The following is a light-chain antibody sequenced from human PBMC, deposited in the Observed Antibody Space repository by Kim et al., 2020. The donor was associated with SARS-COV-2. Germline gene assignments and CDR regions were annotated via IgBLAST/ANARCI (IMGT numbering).Light chain of an antibody. CDR2: EGS. J-gene: IGLJ3*02. CDR3: CSYAGSSTWV. V-gene: IGLV2-23*01. CDR1: SSDVGSYNL. Sequence: GQSVTISCTGTSSDVGSYNLVSWYQQHPGKAPKLMIYEGSKRPSGVSNHFSGSKSGNTASLTISGLQAEDEADYYCCSYAGSSTWVFGGGTKLTVL.